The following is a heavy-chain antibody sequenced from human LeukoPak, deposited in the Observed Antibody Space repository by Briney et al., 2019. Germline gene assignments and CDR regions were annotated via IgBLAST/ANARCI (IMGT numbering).Heavy chain of an antibody. CDR1: GYTFTGYY. V-gene: IGHV1-2*02. CDR2: INPNSGGT. CDR3: ATWYYYGSGSYYANYYYYGMDV. J-gene: IGHJ6*02. D-gene: IGHD3-10*01. Sequence: ASVNVSLKASGYTFTGYYMHWVRQAPGQGLEWMGWINPNSGGTNYAQKFQGRVTMTRDTSISTAYMELSRLRSDDTAVYYCATWYYYGSGSYYANYYYYGMDVWGQGTTVTVSS.